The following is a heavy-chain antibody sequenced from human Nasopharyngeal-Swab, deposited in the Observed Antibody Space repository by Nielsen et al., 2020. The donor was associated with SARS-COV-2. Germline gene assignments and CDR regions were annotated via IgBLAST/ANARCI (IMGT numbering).Heavy chain of an antibody. CDR2: IFSNDEK. Sequence: SGPTLVKPTETLTLTCTVSGFSLSNARMGVSWIRQPPGKALEWLAHIFSNDEKSYSTSLKSRLTISKDTSKSQVVLTMTNMDPVDTATYYCARTSNRSHGYSDFDYWGQGTLVTVSS. V-gene: IGHV2-26*01. J-gene: IGHJ4*02. CDR3: ARTSNRSHGYSDFDY. CDR1: GFSLSNARMG. D-gene: IGHD5-18*01.